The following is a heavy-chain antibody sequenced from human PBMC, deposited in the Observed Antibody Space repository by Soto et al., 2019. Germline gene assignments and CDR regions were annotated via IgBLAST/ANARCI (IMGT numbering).Heavy chain of an antibody. D-gene: IGHD3-10*01. CDR2: INAGNGNT. V-gene: IGHV1-3*01. Sequence: VKVSCKASGYTFTSYAMHWVRQAPGQRFEWMGWINAGNGNTKYSQKFQGRVTITRDTSASTAYMELSSLRSEDTAVYYCARDFGVLSQLTKYYFDYWGQGTLVTVSS. CDR3: ARDFGVLSQLTKYYFDY. CDR1: GYTFTSYA. J-gene: IGHJ4*02.